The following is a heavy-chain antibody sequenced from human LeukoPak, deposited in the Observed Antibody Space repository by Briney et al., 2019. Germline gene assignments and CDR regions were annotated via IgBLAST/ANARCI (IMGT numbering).Heavy chain of an antibody. Sequence: PGGFLRLSCAASGFTFSSYAMSWVRQAPGKWLEWVSAISGSGGSTYYADSVKGRFTISRDNSKNTLYLQMNSLRAEDTAVYYCAKDGDYYYYGMDVWGQGTTVTVSS. D-gene: IGHD3-16*01. V-gene: IGHV3-23*01. J-gene: IGHJ6*02. CDR3: AKDGDYYYYGMDV. CDR2: ISGSGGST. CDR1: GFTFSSYA.